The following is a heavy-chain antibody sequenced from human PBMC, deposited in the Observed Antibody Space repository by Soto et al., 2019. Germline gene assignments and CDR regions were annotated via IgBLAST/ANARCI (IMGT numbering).Heavy chain of an antibody. CDR3: AKVIVHCSSTSCFSFDY. Sequence: EVQLLESGGGLVQPGGSLRLSCAASGFTFSSYAMSWVRQAPGKGLEWVSAISGSGGSTYYADSVKGRFTISRDNSKNTLYLQMNSLRAEDTAVYYCAKVIVHCSSTSCFSFDYWGQGTLVTVSS. J-gene: IGHJ4*02. D-gene: IGHD2-2*01. V-gene: IGHV3-23*01. CDR1: GFTFSSYA. CDR2: ISGSGGST.